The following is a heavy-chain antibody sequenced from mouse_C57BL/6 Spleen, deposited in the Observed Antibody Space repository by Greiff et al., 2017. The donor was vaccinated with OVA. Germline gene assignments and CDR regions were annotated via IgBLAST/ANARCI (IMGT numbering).Heavy chain of an antibody. CDR1: GYTFTDYY. V-gene: IGHV1-77*01. CDR2: IGPGSGST. D-gene: IGHD1-3*01. CDR3: AREITGFAY. Sequence: QVQLQQSGAELVKPGASVKISCKASGYTFTDYYINWVQQTPGQGLEWVGTIGPGSGSTYYNEKLKGRATLTGDKSSSTAYMQLSSLTSEDSAVYFCAREITGFAYWGQGTLVTVAA. J-gene: IGHJ3*01.